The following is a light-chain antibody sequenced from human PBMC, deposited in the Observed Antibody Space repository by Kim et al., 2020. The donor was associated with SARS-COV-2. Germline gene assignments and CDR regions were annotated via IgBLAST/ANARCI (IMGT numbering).Light chain of an antibody. V-gene: IGKV3-20*01. CDR2: HAS. Sequence: LSPGERATLSCRASQSVSNSYLAWYQHKPGQAPRLLIYHASTRATDIPDRFSGSGSGTDFTLTISRLDPEDFAVYYCQQYDNSFSFGPGTKVDIK. CDR3: QQYDNSFS. CDR1: QSVSNSY. J-gene: IGKJ3*01.